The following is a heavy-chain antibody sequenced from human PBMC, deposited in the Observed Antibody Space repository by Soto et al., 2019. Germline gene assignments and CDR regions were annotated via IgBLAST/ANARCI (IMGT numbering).Heavy chain of an antibody. J-gene: IGHJ6*02. CDR1: GFTFSNAW. CDR2: IKSKTDGGTT. CDR3: TTDLGYCSGGSCYSLYYYYGMDV. D-gene: IGHD2-15*01. V-gene: IGHV3-15*07. Sequence: GGSLRLSCAASGFTFSNAWMNWVRQAPGKGLEWVGRIKSKTDGGTTDYAAPVKGRFTISRDDSKNTLYLQMNSLKTEDTAVYYCTTDLGYCSGGSCYSLYYYYGMDVWGQGTTVTVSS.